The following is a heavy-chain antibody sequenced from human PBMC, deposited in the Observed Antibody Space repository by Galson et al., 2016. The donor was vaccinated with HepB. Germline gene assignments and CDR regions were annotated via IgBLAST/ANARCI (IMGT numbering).Heavy chain of an antibody. V-gene: IGHV3-7*01. CDR2: IKEDGSET. CDR3: ARETSWIQLYFSDSSSWFSD. D-gene: IGHD6-13*01. CDR1: GFTFSNYW. Sequence: SLRLSCAASGFTFSNYWMSWVRQAPGKGLEWVAIIKEDGSETYYVDSVKGRFNISRDNAQNSLFLQMSSLRAEDTAVYYCARETSWIQLYFSDSSSWFSDWGQGTLVTVSS. J-gene: IGHJ4*02.